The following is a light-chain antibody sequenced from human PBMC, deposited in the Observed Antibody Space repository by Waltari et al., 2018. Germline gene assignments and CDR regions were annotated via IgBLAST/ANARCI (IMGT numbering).Light chain of an antibody. Sequence: DIQMTQSPSTLSASVGDRMTITCRASQSISSWLAWYQQKPGKAPKLLINKASSLESGFPSRFSGSRSGTEFTLTISSLQPDDFATYYCQQYNTYPFTFGQGTKLEIK. V-gene: IGKV1-5*03. CDR1: QSISSW. CDR2: KAS. CDR3: QQYNTYPFT. J-gene: IGKJ2*01.